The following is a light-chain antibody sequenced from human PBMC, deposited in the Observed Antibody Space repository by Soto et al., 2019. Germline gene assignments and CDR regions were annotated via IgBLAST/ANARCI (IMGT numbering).Light chain of an antibody. V-gene: IGKV1-5*03. CDR3: QHYNSYEEA. Sequence: DIQMTQSPSTLSGSVGDRVTITCRASQTISSWLAWYQQKPGKAPKLLIYKASTLKSGVPSRFSGSGSGTEFTLTISSLQPDDFATYSCQHYNSYEEAFGQGTKVEL. CDR2: KAS. J-gene: IGKJ1*01. CDR1: QTISSW.